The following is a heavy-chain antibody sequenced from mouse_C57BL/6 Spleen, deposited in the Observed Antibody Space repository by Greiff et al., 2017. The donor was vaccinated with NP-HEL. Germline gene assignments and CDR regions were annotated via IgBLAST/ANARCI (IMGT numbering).Heavy chain of an antibody. V-gene: IGHV5-17*01. D-gene: IGHD2-14*01. CDR2: ISSGSSTI. CDR1: GFTFSDYG. J-gene: IGHJ2*01. Sequence: EVKLVESGGGLVKPGGSLKLSCAASGFTFSDYGMHWVRQAPEKGLEWVAYISSGSSTIYYADTVKGRFTLARDNAKNTLFLQMTSLRSEDTAMYYCARLEGGNFFDYWGQGTTLTVSS. CDR3: ARLEGGNFFDY.